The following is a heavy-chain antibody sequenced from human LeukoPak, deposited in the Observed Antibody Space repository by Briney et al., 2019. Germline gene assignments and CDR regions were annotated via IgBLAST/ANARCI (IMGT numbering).Heavy chain of an antibody. CDR2: IYYSGST. J-gene: IGHJ5*02. CDR3: AREGSGYGSNWFDP. V-gene: IGHV4-30-4*01. D-gene: IGHD5-12*01. Sequence: PSQTLSLTCTVSGGSISSGDYYWSWIRQPPGKGLEWIGYIYYSGSTYYNPSLKSRVTISVGTSKNRFSLKLSSVTAADTAVYYCAREGSGYGSNWFDPWGQGTLVTVSS. CDR1: GGSISSGDYY.